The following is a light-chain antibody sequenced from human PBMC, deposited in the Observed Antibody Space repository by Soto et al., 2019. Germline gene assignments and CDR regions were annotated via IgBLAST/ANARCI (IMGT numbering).Light chain of an antibody. CDR1: HDITNF. J-gene: IGKJ2*01. CDR2: LAS. V-gene: IGKV1-39*01. Sequence: DIQMTQSPSSLSASAGDRVTITCQATHDITNFLNWYQQKPGKAPKLLIYLASTLQSGVPSRFSGSGSGTDFTLTISSLQPEDVAAYFCQQSYSTPYTFGRGTKLEIK. CDR3: QQSYSTPYT.